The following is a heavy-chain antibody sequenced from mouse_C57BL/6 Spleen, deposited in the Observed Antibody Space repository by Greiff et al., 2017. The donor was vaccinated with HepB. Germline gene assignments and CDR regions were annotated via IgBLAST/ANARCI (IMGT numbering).Heavy chain of an antibody. Sequence: EVQLKESGPGLVKPSQSLSLTCSVTGYSITSGYYWNWIRQFPGNKLEWMGYISYDGSNNYNPSLKNRISITRDTSKNQFFLKLNSVTTEDTATYYCARGGLLWYFDVWGTGTTVTVSS. J-gene: IGHJ1*03. CDR1: GYSITSGYY. D-gene: IGHD2-1*01. V-gene: IGHV3-6*01. CDR3: ARGGLLWYFDV. CDR2: ISYDGSN.